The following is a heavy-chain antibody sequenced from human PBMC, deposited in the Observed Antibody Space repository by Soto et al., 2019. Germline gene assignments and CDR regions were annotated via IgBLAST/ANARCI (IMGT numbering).Heavy chain of an antibody. CDR1: GGSISSGGYY. J-gene: IGHJ5*02. Sequence: SETQSLTCTVSGGSISSGGYYWSWIRQHPGKGLEWIGYIYYSGSTYYNPSLKSRVTISVDTSKNQFSLKLSSVTAADTAVYYCARDVAYYGSGILDPWGQGTLVTVSS. V-gene: IGHV4-31*03. D-gene: IGHD3-10*01. CDR2: IYYSGST. CDR3: ARDVAYYGSGILDP.